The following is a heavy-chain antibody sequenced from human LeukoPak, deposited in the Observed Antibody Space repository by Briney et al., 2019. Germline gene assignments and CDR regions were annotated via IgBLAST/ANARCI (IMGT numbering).Heavy chain of an antibody. CDR3: ARAAFGYYDSSGTDY. J-gene: IGHJ4*02. V-gene: IGHV4-61*02. Sequence: SETLSLTCTVSGGSISSGSYYWSWIRHPAGKGLEWIGRIYTSGSTNYNPSLKSRVTISVDTSKNQFSLKLSSVTAADTAVYYCARAAFGYYDSSGTDYWGQGTLVTVSS. CDR1: GGSISSGSYY. CDR2: IYTSGST. D-gene: IGHD3-22*01.